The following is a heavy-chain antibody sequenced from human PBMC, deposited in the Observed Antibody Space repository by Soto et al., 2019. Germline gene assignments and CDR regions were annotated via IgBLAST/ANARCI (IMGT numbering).Heavy chain of an antibody. CDR2: INHSGST. CDR3: ARRRAWSGYYKGDSWFDP. CDR1: GGSFSGYY. V-gene: IGHV4-34*01. J-gene: IGHJ5*02. Sequence: QVQLQQWGAGLLKPSETLSLTCAVYGGSFSGYYWSWIRQPPGKGLEWIGEINHSGSTNYNPSLRSRVTIAVDTSKNQCSLKLSSVTAADTAVYYCARRRAWSGYYKGDSWFDPWGQGTLVTVSS. D-gene: IGHD3-3*01.